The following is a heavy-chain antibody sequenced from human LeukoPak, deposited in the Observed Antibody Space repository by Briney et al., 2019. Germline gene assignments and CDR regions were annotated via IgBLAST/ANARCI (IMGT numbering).Heavy chain of an antibody. V-gene: IGHV3-7*01. Sequence: PGGSLRLSCAASGFTFSSYAMSWVRQAPGKGLEWVANIKQDGSEKYYVDSVKGRFTISRDNAKNSLYLQMNSLRAEDTAVYYCARDPPHDYWGQGTLVTVSS. CDR3: ARDPPHDY. CDR2: IKQDGSEK. J-gene: IGHJ4*02. CDR1: GFTFSSYA.